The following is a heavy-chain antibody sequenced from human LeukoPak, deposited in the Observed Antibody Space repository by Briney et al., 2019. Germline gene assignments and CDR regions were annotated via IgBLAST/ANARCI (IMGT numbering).Heavy chain of an antibody. V-gene: IGHV4-39*07. D-gene: IGHD3-10*01. CDR3: ARIDYYGSGSYFTIDY. Sequence: SETLSLTCTVSGGSISSSSYYWGWIRQPPGKGLEWIGSIYYSGSTNYNPSLKSRVTISVDTSKNQFSLKLSSVTAADTAVYYCARIDYYGSGSYFTIDYWGQGTLVTVSS. CDR2: IYYSGST. J-gene: IGHJ4*02. CDR1: GGSISSSSYY.